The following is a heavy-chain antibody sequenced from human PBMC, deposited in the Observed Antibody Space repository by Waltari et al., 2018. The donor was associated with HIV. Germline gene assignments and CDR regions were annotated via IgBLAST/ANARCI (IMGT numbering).Heavy chain of an antibody. J-gene: IGHJ4*02. V-gene: IGHV3-21*01. CDR2: ISSTSSHI. Sequence: DVQLVESGGGLVKPGGYLRLSCTASGFNFRNYNMNWVRQAPGKGLEWVSSISSTSSHIFYANSVRGRFTISRDNSKNSLYLQMKSLTADDTAVYYCATDLLDFWGQGTLVIVSS. CDR1: GFNFRNYN. CDR3: ATDLLDF.